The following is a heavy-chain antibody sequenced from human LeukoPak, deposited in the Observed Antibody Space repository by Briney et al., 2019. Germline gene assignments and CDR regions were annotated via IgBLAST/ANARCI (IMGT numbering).Heavy chain of an antibody. V-gene: IGHV3-74*01. J-gene: IGHJ1*01. CDR2: IKTDGSST. Sequence: GGSLRLSCAASGFNFSTSWMNWVRQAPGKGLVWVARIKTDGSSTTYADFVKGRVTISRDNAKNTLYLQMKSLRAEDTAVYYCARGGSPFYWGQGTQVTVSS. D-gene: IGHD2/OR15-2a*01. CDR1: GFNFSTSW. CDR3: ARGGSPFY.